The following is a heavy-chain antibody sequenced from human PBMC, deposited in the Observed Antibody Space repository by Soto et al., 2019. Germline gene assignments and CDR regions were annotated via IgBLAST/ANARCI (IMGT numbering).Heavy chain of an antibody. CDR1: GGSFSGYY. J-gene: IGHJ6*03. D-gene: IGHD3-9*01. Sequence: SETLSLTCAVYGGSFSGYYWSWIRQPPGKGLEWIGEINHSGSTNYNPSLKSRVTISVDTSKNQFSLKLSSVTAADTAVYYCARGLRYFDWLHYYYYYMDVWGKGTTVTVSS. V-gene: IGHV4-34*01. CDR3: ARGLRYFDWLHYYYYYMDV. CDR2: INHSGST.